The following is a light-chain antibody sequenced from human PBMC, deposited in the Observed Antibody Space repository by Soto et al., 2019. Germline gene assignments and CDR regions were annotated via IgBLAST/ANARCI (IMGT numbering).Light chain of an antibody. V-gene: IGLV2-14*03. J-gene: IGLJ2*01. Sequence: QSALTQPASVSGSPGQSITISCTGTSSDVGGYNYVSWYQHHPGKAPKLMIYDVSYRPSGVSNRFFGSKSGNTASLTISGLQAEDEADYYCSSYTHSNTVIFGGGTKLTVL. CDR3: SSYTHSNTVI. CDR2: DVS. CDR1: SSDVGGYNY.